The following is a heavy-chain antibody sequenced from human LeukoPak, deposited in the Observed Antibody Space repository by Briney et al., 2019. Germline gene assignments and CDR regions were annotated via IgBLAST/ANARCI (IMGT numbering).Heavy chain of an antibody. V-gene: IGHV3-23*01. J-gene: IGHJ4*02. Sequence: GGSLRLSCAASGFTFSSYAMSWVRQAPGKGLEWVSAISGSGGSTYYADSVKGRFTISRDNSKNTLYLQMNSLRAEDTAVYYCARGYCSGGRCYSDWGQGTLVTVSS. CDR1: GFTFSSYA. D-gene: IGHD2-15*01. CDR2: ISGSGGST. CDR3: ARGYCSGGRCYSD.